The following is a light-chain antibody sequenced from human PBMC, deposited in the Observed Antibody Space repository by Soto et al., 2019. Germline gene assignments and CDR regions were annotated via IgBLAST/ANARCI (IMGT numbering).Light chain of an antibody. CDR1: QSISSW. Sequence: IQMTQSPSTLSSSLGDRVTITCRASQSISSWLAWYQQKPGKASKLLIYDASSLESGVPSRFTGIGSGTEFTLTISSLKPDDFATYYCQQYNSYWTFGQGTKVDNK. J-gene: IGKJ1*01. CDR2: DAS. V-gene: IGKV1-5*01. CDR3: QQYNSYWT.